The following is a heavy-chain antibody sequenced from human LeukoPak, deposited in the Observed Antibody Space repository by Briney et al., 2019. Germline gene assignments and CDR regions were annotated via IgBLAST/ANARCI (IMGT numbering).Heavy chain of an antibody. Sequence: SQTLSLTCTVSGGSISSGGYYWSWIRQPPGKGLEWIGYIYHSGSTYYNPSLKSRVTISVDRSKNQFSLKLSSVTAADTAVYYCARERAGFFDIWGQGTMVTVSS. V-gene: IGHV4-30-2*01. J-gene: IGHJ3*02. CDR3: ARERAGFFDI. CDR2: IYHSGST. D-gene: IGHD6-25*01. CDR1: GGSISSGGYY.